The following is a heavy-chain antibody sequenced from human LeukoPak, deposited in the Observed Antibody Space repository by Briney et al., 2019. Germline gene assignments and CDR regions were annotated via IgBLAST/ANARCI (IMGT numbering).Heavy chain of an antibody. J-gene: IGHJ6*03. CDR1: GGSISSGSYY. V-gene: IGHV4-61*02. CDR3: ARGAITIFGVVSYYYYMDV. CDR2: IYTSGST. D-gene: IGHD3-3*01. Sequence: SETLSLTCTVSGGSISSGSYYWSWIRRPAGKGLEWIGRIYTSGSTNYNPSLKSRVTISVDTSKNQFSLKLSSVTAADTAVYYCARGAITIFGVVSYYYYMDVWGKGTTVTVSS.